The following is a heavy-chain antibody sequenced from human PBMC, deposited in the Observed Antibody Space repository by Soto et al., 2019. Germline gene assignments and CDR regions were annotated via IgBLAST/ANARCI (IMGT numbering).Heavy chain of an antibody. CDR3: ARKDKSGYFSWFDP. J-gene: IGHJ5*02. CDR2: IFPSDSDT. V-gene: IGHV5-51*01. D-gene: IGHD3-22*01. Sequence: GESLKISCRTSGYRFTSYWIAWVRQMPGKGLEWMGIIFPSDSDTRYSPSFQGQVTISADRSTSTVFLQWASLKASDTAVYFCARKDKSGYFSWFDPWGQGTPVTVSS. CDR1: GYRFTSYW.